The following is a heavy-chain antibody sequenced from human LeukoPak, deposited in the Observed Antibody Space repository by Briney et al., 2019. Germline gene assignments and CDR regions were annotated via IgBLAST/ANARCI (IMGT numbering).Heavy chain of an antibody. Sequence: GGSLRLSCAASGFTFSDYYMSWIRQAPGKGLEWVAVISDDGSNKYYADSVKGRFTISRDNSKNTLYLQMNSLRPEDAAVYFCASSRGYSDYDSDYWGQGTLVTVSS. J-gene: IGHJ4*02. V-gene: IGHV3-30*03. CDR2: ISDDGSNK. D-gene: IGHD5-12*01. CDR3: ASSRGYSDYDSDY. CDR1: GFTFSDYY.